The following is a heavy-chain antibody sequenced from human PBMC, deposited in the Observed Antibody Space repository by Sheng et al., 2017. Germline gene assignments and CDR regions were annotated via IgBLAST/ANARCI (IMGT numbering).Heavy chain of an antibody. V-gene: IGHV3-7*01. CDR1: GFSFSRYW. CDR3: ARACDPYEEAGY. CDR2: IKYDGSAT. D-gene: IGHD5-12*01. J-gene: IGHJ4*02. Sequence: EVQLVESGGGLVQPGGSLRLSCAASGFSFSRYWMTWVRQAPGKGLEWVANIKYDGSATYYVDSVKGRFTIFRDNARNSLYLQMNRLRVEDTAVYYCARACDPYEEAGYWGQGT.